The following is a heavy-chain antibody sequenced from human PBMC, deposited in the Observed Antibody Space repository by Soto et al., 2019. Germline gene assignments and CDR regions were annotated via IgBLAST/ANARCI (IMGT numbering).Heavy chain of an antibody. J-gene: IGHJ2*01. CDR3: ARDLDYYGSGTYWYFDL. Sequence: QVQLVQSGAEVKKPGSSVKVSCKASGVTFSSYAISWVRQAPGQGLEWMGGIIPIFGTANYAQKFQGRVTITADESTSTAYMELSSLRSEDTAVYYCARDLDYYGSGTYWYFDLWGRGTLVTVSS. CDR1: GVTFSSYA. D-gene: IGHD3-10*01. CDR2: IIPIFGTA. V-gene: IGHV1-69*12.